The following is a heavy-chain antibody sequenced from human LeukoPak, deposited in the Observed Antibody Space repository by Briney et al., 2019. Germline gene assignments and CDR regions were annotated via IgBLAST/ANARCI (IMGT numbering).Heavy chain of an antibody. CDR2: ISGSGGST. CDR1: GFTFSSYA. V-gene: IGHV3-23*01. Sequence: PGGSLRLSCAASGFTFSSYAMSWVRQAPGKGLEWVSAISGSGGSTYYADSVKGRFTISRDNSKNTLYLQMNSLRAEDTAVYYCAKDVRYQLLLGQEFDPWGQGTLVTVSS. J-gene: IGHJ5*02. D-gene: IGHD2-2*01. CDR3: AKDVRYQLLLGQEFDP.